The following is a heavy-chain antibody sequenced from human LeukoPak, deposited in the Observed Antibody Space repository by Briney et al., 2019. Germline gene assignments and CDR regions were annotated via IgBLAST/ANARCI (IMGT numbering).Heavy chain of an antibody. CDR1: GYTFTSYD. D-gene: IGHD2-21*01. V-gene: IGHV1-8*01. J-gene: IGHJ4*02. CDR3: ASFGICGGDCYHFDY. CDR2: MNPNSGNT. Sequence: APVKVSCKASGYTFTSYDINWVRQATGQGLEWMGWMNPNSGNTGYAQKFQGRVTMTRNTSISTAYMELSSLRSEDTAVYYCASFGICGGDCYHFDYWGQGTLVTVSS.